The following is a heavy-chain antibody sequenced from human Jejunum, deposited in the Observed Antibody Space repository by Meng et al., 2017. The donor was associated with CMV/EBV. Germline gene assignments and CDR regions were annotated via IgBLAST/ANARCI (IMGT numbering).Heavy chain of an antibody. V-gene: IGHV4-59*08. CDR2: VYFTGST. D-gene: IGHD6-19*01. Sequence: LTCTVSGGSISPNYWSWIRQPPGKGLEWIGYVYFTGSTNYHPSLKSRVTISVDMSKNQFSLKMRSVTAADTAVYYCGRGGSSGREWGQGTLVTVSS. CDR1: GGSISPNY. CDR3: GRGGSSGRE. J-gene: IGHJ4*02.